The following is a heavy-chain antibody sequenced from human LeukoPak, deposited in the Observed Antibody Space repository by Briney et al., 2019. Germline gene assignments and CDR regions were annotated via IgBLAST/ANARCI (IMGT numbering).Heavy chain of an antibody. CDR3: ATTAGRLAPLEVVDAFDI. CDR1: GYTFTGYY. V-gene: IGHV1-2*02. Sequence: ASVKVSCKASGYTFTGYYMHWVRQAPGQGLEWMGWINPNSGGTNYAQKFQGRVTVTRDTSISTAYMELSRLRSDDTAVYYCATTAGRLAPLEVVDAFDIWGQGTMVTVSS. D-gene: IGHD6-19*01. CDR2: INPNSGGT. J-gene: IGHJ3*02.